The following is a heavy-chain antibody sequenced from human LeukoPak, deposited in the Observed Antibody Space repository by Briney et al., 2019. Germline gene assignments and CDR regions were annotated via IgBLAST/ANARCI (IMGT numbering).Heavy chain of an antibody. CDR2: ISNSGSNI. D-gene: IGHD6-19*01. Sequence: GGSLRLSCAASGFTFSDYYMSWIRQAPGKGLEWVSHISNSGSNIYYADSVKGRFTISRENAKNPLYLQMNSLRADDTAVYYGARFGTGWYYLDYWGQGILVTVSS. J-gene: IGHJ4*02. CDR3: ARFGTGWYYLDY. CDR1: GFTFSDYY. V-gene: IGHV3-11*01.